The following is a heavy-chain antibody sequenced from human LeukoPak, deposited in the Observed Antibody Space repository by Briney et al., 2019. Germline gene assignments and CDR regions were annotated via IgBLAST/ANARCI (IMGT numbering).Heavy chain of an antibody. CDR3: ARGIQCSRTSCYAGSTFDY. CDR2: ISYDGSNK. J-gene: IGHJ4*02. V-gene: IGHV3-30-3*01. D-gene: IGHD2-2*01. CDR1: GFTFSSYA. Sequence: GGSLRLSCAASGFTFSSYAMHWVRQAPGKGLEWVAVISYDGSNKYYADSVKGRFTISRDNPKNTLYLQMNSLRAEDTAVYYCARGIQCSRTSCYAGSTFDYWGQGTLVTVSS.